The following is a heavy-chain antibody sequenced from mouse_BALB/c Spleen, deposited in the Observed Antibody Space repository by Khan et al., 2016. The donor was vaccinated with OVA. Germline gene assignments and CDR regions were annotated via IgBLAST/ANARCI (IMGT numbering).Heavy chain of an antibody. J-gene: IGHJ4*01. Sequence: QVQLKESGPALVAPSQSLSITCTISGFSLTNYGVHWVRQPPGKGLEWLVVIWSDGSTTYTSALKSRLSISKDNSKSQVFLKMNSLQTDDTAMYYWARQPYYHYYIMDYWGQGTSVTVSS. V-gene: IGHV2-6-1*01. D-gene: IGHD2-10*01. CDR1: GFSLTNYG. CDR2: IWSDGST. CDR3: ARQPYYHYYIMDY.